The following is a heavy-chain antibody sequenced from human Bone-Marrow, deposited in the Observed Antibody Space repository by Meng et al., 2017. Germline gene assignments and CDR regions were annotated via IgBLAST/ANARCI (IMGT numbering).Heavy chain of an antibody. V-gene: IGHV3-23*01. CDR1: GFTYSNSA. J-gene: IGHJ4*02. D-gene: IGHD1-26*01. Sequence: GESLKISCAASGFTYSNSAMYLVRQAPGKGLEWVSAITGGGDSTYYADSVKGRLTISRDNSKNNLYLQMNSLRAEDKGVDYCAKGDSGTYYDWGQGTLVTVSS. CDR3: AKGDSGTYYD. CDR2: ITGGGDST.